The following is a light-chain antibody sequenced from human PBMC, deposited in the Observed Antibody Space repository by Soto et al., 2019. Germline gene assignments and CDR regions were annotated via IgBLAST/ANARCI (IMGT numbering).Light chain of an antibody. Sequence: EIVLTQSPATLSVSLGESATLSCGASQTVSSRYLAWYQQRPGLAPRLLMYDASSRAAGIPDRFSGSGSGRVFTLTISSLEPEDSAVYYCQQYGSSNPYTFGQGTKLEIK. J-gene: IGKJ2*01. CDR1: QTVSSRY. V-gene: IGKV3D-20*01. CDR3: QQYGSSNPYT. CDR2: DAS.